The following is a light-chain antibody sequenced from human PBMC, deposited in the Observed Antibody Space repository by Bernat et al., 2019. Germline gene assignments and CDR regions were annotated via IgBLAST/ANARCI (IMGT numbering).Light chain of an antibody. J-gene: IGLJ2*01. CDR1: SGNIASKY. Sequence: NFMLTQPHSVSESPGKTVTISCTRSSGNIASKYVQWYQPRPGSSPITVIYENKERPSGVPNRFSGSIDSSSNSASLTISGLQSEDEADYFCQSYDDTTVIFGGGTKLTVL. CDR3: QSYDDTTVI. CDR2: ENK. V-gene: IGLV6-57*01.